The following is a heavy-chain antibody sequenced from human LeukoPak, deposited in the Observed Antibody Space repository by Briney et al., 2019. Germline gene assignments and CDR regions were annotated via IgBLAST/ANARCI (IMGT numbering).Heavy chain of an antibody. V-gene: IGHV1-18*01. Sequence: ASVRVSCKASGYTFTGYYMHWVRQAPGQGLEWMGWISAYNGNTNYAQKLQGRVTMTTDTSTSTAYMELRSLRSDDTAVYYCARDVSQFADIVLMVYGPPSDYWGQGTLVTVSS. J-gene: IGHJ4*02. D-gene: IGHD2-8*01. CDR2: ISAYNGNT. CDR1: GYTFTGYY. CDR3: ARDVSQFADIVLMVYGPPSDY.